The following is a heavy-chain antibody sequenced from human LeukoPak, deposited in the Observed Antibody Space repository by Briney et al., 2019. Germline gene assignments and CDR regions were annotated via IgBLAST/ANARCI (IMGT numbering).Heavy chain of an antibody. V-gene: IGHV4-59*01. Sequence: SETVSLTCTVSGGSISSYYWSWIRQPPGKGLEWIGYIYYSGSTNYNPSLKSRVTISVDTSKNQFSLKLSSVTAADTAVYYCARGYSYGQGDFDYWGQGTLVTVSS. CDR1: GGSISSYY. CDR2: IYYSGST. J-gene: IGHJ4*02. D-gene: IGHD5-18*01. CDR3: ARGYSYGQGDFDY.